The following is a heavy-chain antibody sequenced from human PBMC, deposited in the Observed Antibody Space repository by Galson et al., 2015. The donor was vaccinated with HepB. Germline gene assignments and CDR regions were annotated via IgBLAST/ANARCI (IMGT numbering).Heavy chain of an antibody. J-gene: IGHJ5*02. CDR1: GGSITSYY. CDR3: ARGKGGTYYGSNWFDL. Sequence: SETLSLTCTVSGGSITSYYWNWIRQPPGKGLEWIGYKYYSGSTDYSPSLKSRVTISIDTSNNQLSLKLTSVTPADTAVYYCARGKGGTYYGSNWFDLWGPGTLVPVSS. V-gene: IGHV4-59*01. CDR2: KYYSGST. D-gene: IGHD1-26*01.